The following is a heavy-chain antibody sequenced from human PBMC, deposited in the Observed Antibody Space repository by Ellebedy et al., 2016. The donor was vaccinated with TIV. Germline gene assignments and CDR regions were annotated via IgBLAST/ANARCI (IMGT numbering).Heavy chain of an antibody. J-gene: IGHJ4*02. CDR1: GYSISSGYY. CDR3: ARLTTGSSNFDY. CDR2: IYHSGIT. V-gene: IGHV4-38-2*02. D-gene: IGHD1-1*01. Sequence: SETLSLXXTVSGYSISSGYYWGWIRQPPGKGLEWIGSIYHSGITHYNPSLESRVTISVDTSKNQFSLRLSSVTAADTAIYYCARLTTGSSNFDYWGQGTLVTVSS.